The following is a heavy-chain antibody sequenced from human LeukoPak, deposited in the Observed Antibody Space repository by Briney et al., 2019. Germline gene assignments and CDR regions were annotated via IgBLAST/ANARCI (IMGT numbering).Heavy chain of an antibody. V-gene: IGHV1-69*04. CDR1: GDTFSSYT. Sequence: SVKVSCKASGDTFSSYTISWVRQAPGQGLEWMGRIIPILGIANYAQKLQGRVTITADKSTSTAYMELSSLRSEDTAVYYCARENPTKIAAAGTGYFDYWGQGTLVTVSS. CDR3: ARENPTKIAAAGTGYFDY. J-gene: IGHJ4*02. D-gene: IGHD6-13*01. CDR2: IIPILGIA.